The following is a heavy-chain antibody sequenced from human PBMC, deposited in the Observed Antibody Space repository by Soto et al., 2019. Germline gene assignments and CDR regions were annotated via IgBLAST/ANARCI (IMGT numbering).Heavy chain of an antibody. J-gene: IGHJ4*02. CDR2: TYYRSKWYN. CDR1: GDSVSSNSAA. V-gene: IGHV6-1*01. CDR3: ARGSEQQLVPGFDY. Sequence: SQTLSLTCAISGDSVSSNSAAWNWIRQSPSRGLEWLGRTYYRSKWYNDYAVSVKSRITINPDTSKNQFSLQLNSVTPEDTAAYYCARGSEQQLVPGFDYWGQGTLVTVSS. D-gene: IGHD6-13*01.